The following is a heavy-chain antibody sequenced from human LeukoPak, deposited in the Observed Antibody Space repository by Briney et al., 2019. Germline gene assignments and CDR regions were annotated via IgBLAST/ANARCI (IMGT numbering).Heavy chain of an antibody. CDR3: AGRTYSGSYPYYYYGMDV. J-gene: IGHJ6*02. CDR1: GFTVSSNY. D-gene: IGHD1-26*01. V-gene: IGHV3-53*01. Sequence: GGSLRLSCAASGFTVSSNYMSWVRQAPGKGLEWGSVIYSGGSTYYADSVKGRFTISRDNSKNTLYLQMNSLRAEDTAVYYCAGRTYSGSYPYYYYGMDVWGQGTTVTVSS. CDR2: IYSGGST.